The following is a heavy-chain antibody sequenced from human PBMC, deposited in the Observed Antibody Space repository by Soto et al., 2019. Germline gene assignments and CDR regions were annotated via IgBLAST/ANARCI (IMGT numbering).Heavy chain of an antibody. CDR3: APWFGAFDY. CDR2: ISYDGSNK. Sequence: ESGGGVVQPGRSLRLSCAASGFTFSSYGMHWVRQAPGKGLEWVAVISYDGSNKYYADSVKGRFTISRDNSKNTLYLQMNSLRAEHTAVYYCAPWFGAFDYWGQGALVTVSS. J-gene: IGHJ4*02. CDR1: GFTFSSYG. V-gene: IGHV3-30*03. D-gene: IGHD3-10*01.